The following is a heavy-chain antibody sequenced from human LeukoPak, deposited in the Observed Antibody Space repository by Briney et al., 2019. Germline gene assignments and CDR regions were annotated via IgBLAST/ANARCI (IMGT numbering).Heavy chain of an antibody. CDR3: ARFDYGAPDY. Sequence: PSQTLSLTCAISGDSVSSNSAAWNWIRQSPSRGLEWLGRTYYRSKWYTGYTVSLRSRLSINPDTSNNQFSLQLSSVTPEDTAVYYCARFDYGAPDYWGQGTLVTVSS. V-gene: IGHV6-1*01. CDR2: TYYRSKWYT. CDR1: GDSVSSNSAA. J-gene: IGHJ4*02. D-gene: IGHD3-16*01.